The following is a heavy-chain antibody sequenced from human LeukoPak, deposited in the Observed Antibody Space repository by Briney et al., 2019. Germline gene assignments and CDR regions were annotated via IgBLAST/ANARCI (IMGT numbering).Heavy chain of an antibody. CDR2: ISSSSSTI. V-gene: IGHV3-48*04. D-gene: IGHD4-17*01. J-gene: IGHJ4*02. CDR1: GFTFSSYS. Sequence: GGSLRLSCAASGFTFSSYSMNWVRQAPGKGLEGVSYISSSSSTISYADSVKGRFTISRDNAKNSLYLQMNSLRSEDTAVYYCARDSVIAVTTLDYWGQGTLVTVTS. CDR3: ARDSVIAVTTLDY.